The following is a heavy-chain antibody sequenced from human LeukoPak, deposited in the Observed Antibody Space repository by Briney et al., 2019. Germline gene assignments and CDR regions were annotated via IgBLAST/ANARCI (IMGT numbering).Heavy chain of an antibody. CDR2: ISYDGSNK. Sequence: GRSLRLSCAASGFTFSSYAMHWVRQAPGKGLEWVAVISYDGSNKYYADSVKGRFTISRDNAKNSLYLQMNSLGVQDTAIYYCARVICTGGSCFQNDYWGQATLVTVSS. V-gene: IGHV3-30-3*01. CDR3: ARVICTGGSCFQNDY. J-gene: IGHJ4*02. D-gene: IGHD2-8*02. CDR1: GFTFSSYA.